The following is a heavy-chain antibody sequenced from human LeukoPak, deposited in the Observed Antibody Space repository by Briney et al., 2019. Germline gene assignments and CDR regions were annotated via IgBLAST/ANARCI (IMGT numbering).Heavy chain of an antibody. CDR3: AKVRCSSTSCYPNWFYP. V-gene: IGHV3-23*01. J-gene: IGHJ5*02. CDR1: GFTFSSYA. CDR2: ISGSGGGT. Sequence: GGSLRLSCAASGFTFSSYAMSWVRQAPGKGLEWVSTISGSGGGTYYADSVKGRFTISRDNSKNTLYLQMNSLRAEDTAVYYCAKVRCSSTSCYPNWFYPWGQGTLATVSS. D-gene: IGHD2-2*01.